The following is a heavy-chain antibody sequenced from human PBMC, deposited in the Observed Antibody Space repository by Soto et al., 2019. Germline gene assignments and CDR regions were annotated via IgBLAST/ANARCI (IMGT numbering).Heavy chain of an antibody. CDR3: ARHLCSGGSCFSAWFDP. CDR2: IYPGDSDT. CDR1: VGNDCRYR. D-gene: IGHD2-15*01. J-gene: IGHJ5*02. Sequence: GAALRRSDKRRVGNDCRYRMGWVRQMNRKGLVWMGIIYPGDSDTRYSPSFQGQVTISADRSISTAYLQWSSLKASDTAMYYCARHLCSGGSCFSAWFDPWGQGTLVTVSS. V-gene: IGHV5-51*01.